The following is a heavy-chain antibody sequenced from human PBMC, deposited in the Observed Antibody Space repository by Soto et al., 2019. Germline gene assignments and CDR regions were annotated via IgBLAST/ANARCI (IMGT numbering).Heavy chain of an antibody. D-gene: IGHD3-22*01. CDR3: AKDEDYYDSSGYYGVFDY. V-gene: IGHV3-23*01. Sequence: GGSLRLSCAASGFTFSSYAMSWVHQAPGKGLEWVSAISGSGGSTYYADSVKGRFTISRDNSKNTLYLQMNSLRAEDTAVYYCAKDEDYYDSSGYYGVFDYWGQGTLVTVSS. CDR2: ISGSGGST. J-gene: IGHJ4*02. CDR1: GFTFSSYA.